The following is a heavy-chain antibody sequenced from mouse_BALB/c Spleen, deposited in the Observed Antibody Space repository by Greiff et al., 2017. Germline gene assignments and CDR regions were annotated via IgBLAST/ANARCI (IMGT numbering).Heavy chain of an antibody. D-gene: IGHD2-2*01. Sequence: EVQLKESGPELVKPGASVKVSCKASGYAFTSYNMYWVKQSHGKSLEWIGYIDPYNGGTSYNQKFKGKATLTVDKSSSTAYMHLNSLTSEDSAVYYCARGVAYGYDEGWYFDVWGAGTTVTVSS. CDR3: ARGVAYGYDEGWYFDV. J-gene: IGHJ1*01. V-gene: IGHV1S135*01. CDR2: IDPYNGGT. CDR1: GYAFTSYN.